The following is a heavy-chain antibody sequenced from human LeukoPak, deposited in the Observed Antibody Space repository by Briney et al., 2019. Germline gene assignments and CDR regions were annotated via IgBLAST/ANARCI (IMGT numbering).Heavy chain of an antibody. D-gene: IGHD3-10*01. CDR1: GFTVSSNY. V-gene: IGHV3-53*01. CDR2: IYSGGST. CDR3: ARLPYTMVRGVDDAFDI. J-gene: IGHJ3*02. Sequence: PGGSLRLSCAASGFTVSSNYMSWVRQAPGKGLEWVSVIYSGGSTYYADSVKGRFTISRDNSKNTLYLQMNSLRAEDTAVYYCARLPYTMVRGVDDAFDIWGQGTMVTVSS.